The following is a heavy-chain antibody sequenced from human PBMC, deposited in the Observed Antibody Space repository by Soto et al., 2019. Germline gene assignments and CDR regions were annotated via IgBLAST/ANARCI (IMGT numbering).Heavy chain of an antibody. CDR1: GDSLSSGGYY. CDR2: IYYSGST. D-gene: IGHD2-8*01. V-gene: IGHV4-31*04. CDR3: AKTKTPHVRNGMDV. J-gene: IGHJ6*02. Sequence: QVRLQESGPGLVRPSQTLSLTCTVSGDSLSSGGYYCSWIRQLPGKGLEWIGFIYYSGSTFYNPPLRSRVTMSADASKNQISLKLSSVTAADTAVYYCAKTKTPHVRNGMDVWGQGTTVTVSS.